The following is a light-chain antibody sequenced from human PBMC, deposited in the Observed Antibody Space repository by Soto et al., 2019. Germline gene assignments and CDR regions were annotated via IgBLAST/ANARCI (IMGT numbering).Light chain of an antibody. V-gene: IGKV3-15*01. Sequence: EIVLTQSPATLSLSPGERATLSCRASQSISSSLAWYQQKPGQAPRLLIYAASTRATGIPARFSGSGSGTEFTLTISSLQPDDFATYYCQHYNSYSEAFGQGTKVDI. J-gene: IGKJ1*01. CDR1: QSISSS. CDR2: AAS. CDR3: QHYNSYSEA.